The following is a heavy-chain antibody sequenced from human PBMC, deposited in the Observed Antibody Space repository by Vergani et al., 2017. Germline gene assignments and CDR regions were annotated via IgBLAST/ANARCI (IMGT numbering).Heavy chain of an antibody. Sequence: QVQLQESGPGLVKPSETLSLTCTVPGGPLSSYYWSWIRQPPGKGLEWIGYIYYSGSTNYNPSLKSRVTISVDTSKNQFSLKLSAVTAADTAVYYCARTTGDQRPVSVWGQGTLVTVSS. CDR3: ARTTGDQRPVSV. CDR2: IYYSGST. CDR1: GGPLSSYY. J-gene: IGHJ4*02. V-gene: IGHV4-59*01. D-gene: IGHD7-27*01.